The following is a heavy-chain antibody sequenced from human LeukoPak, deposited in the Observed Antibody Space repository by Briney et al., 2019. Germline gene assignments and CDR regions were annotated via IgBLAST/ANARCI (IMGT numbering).Heavy chain of an antibody. CDR2: ISWNGGSM. CDR3: AKVSGRQSFYYAMDV. V-gene: IGHV3-9*01. CDR1: GFIFDDYA. D-gene: IGHD3-10*01. J-gene: IGHJ6*02. Sequence: GGSLRLSCVASGFIFDDYAMHWVRQAPGKGLEWVSSISWNGGSMSYADSVKGRFTISRDNAKNSLYLQMNSLGTEDTALYYCAKVSGRQSFYYAMDVWGQGTTVAVSS.